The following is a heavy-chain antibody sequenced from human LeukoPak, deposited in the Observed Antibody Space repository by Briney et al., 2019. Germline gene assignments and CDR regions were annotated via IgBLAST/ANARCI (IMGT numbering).Heavy chain of an antibody. CDR3: TRLRVRSFYGMDV. CDR1: GFTFSGSA. Sequence: GGSLRLSCAASGFTFSGSAMHWVRQASGKGLEWVGRIRSKANSYATAYAASVKGRFTISRDDSKNTAYLQMNSLKTEDTAVYYCTRLRVRSFYGMDVWGQGTTVTVSS. V-gene: IGHV3-73*01. J-gene: IGHJ6*02. CDR2: IRSKANSYAT. D-gene: IGHD3-10*01.